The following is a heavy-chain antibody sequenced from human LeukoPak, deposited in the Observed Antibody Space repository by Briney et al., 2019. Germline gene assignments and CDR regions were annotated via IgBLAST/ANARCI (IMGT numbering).Heavy chain of an antibody. CDR2: ISGETNNT. D-gene: IGHD3-10*01. V-gene: IGHV3-23*01. CDR3: APRITMVRGVIPLGV. J-gene: IGHJ6*04. CDR1: GLTFSNSA. Sequence: GGSLRLSCVASGLTFSNSAMTWVRQGPGKGLEWVSSISGETNNTYYSDSVKGRFTVSRDNSKNTVFLQMNSLRAEDTAVYYCAPRITMVRGVIPLGVWGKGTTVTISS.